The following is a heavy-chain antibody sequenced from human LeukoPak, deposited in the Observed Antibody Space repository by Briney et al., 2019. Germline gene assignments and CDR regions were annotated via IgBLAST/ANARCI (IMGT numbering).Heavy chain of an antibody. CDR3: AKSGNNRFDY. V-gene: IGHV3-23*01. CDR2: ISGSGVSGGNT. Sequence: GGSLRLSCAASGFTFSSYAMSWVRQAPGKGLEWVSNISGSGVSGGNTYYADSVKGRFTISRDNSKNTLYLQMNSLRTEDTAVYYCAKSGNNRFDYWGQGTLVTVSS. J-gene: IGHJ4*02. CDR1: GFTFSSYA. D-gene: IGHD4-23*01.